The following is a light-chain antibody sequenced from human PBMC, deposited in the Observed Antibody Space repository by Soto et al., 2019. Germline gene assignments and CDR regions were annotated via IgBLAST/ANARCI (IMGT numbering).Light chain of an antibody. V-gene: IGKV3-15*01. Sequence: EIVMTQSPATLSVSPGERATLSCRASQRVRSKLAWYQQKPGQAPRLLIYDASTRATGIPARFSGSGSGTEFTLTISSLQSEDFAVYYWQQYNNWPPITFSQGTRLE. CDR3: QQYNNWPPIT. CDR2: DAS. CDR1: QRVRSK. J-gene: IGKJ5*01.